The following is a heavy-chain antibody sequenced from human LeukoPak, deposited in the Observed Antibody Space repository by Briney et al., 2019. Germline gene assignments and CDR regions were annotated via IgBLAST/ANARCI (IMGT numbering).Heavy chain of an antibody. D-gene: IGHD3-3*01. CDR3: AKARTPIFADYMDV. CDR2: ISSSSSYI. V-gene: IGHV3-21*04. CDR1: GFTFSSYS. Sequence: GGSLRLSCAASGFTFSSYSMNWVRQAPGKGLEWVSSISSSSSYIYYADSVKGRFTISRDNSKNTLYLQMNSLRAEDTAVYYCAKARTPIFADYMDVWGKGTTVTVSS. J-gene: IGHJ6*03.